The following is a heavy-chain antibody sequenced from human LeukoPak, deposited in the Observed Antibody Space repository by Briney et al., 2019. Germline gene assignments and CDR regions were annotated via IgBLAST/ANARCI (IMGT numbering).Heavy chain of an antibody. V-gene: IGHV4-31*03. D-gene: IGHD2-2*01. J-gene: IGHJ4*02. CDR1: GGSISSGGYY. CDR3: ARVSLKYQLFDY. Sequence: TLSLTCTVSGGSISSGGYYWSWIRQHPGKGLEWIGYIYYSGSTYYNPSLKSRVTISVDTSKNQFSLKLSSVTAADTAVYYCARVSLKYQLFDYWGQGTLVTVSS. CDR2: IYYSGST.